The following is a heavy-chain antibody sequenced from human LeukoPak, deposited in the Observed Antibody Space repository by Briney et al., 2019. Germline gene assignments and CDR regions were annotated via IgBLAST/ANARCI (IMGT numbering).Heavy chain of an antibody. D-gene: IGHD7-27*01. Sequence: SQTLSLTCTVSGGSISSGGYYWSWIRQHRGKDLEWIVYIYYSGSTYYNPSLKSRVTISVDTSKNQFSLKLSSVTAADTAVYYCARGQIWVYGMDVWGQGTTVTVSS. CDR2: IYYSGST. V-gene: IGHV4-31*03. CDR3: ARGQIWVYGMDV. CDR1: GGSISSGGYY. J-gene: IGHJ6*02.